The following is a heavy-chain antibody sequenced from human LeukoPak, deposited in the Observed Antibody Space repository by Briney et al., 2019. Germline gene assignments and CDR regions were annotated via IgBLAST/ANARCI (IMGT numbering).Heavy chain of an antibody. CDR2: ISKDGSDE. Sequence: GGSLRLSCVASGFTFSRYVIHWVRQAPGKGLEWVAVISKDGSDEYYADSVKGRFTVSRDTSKNSLYLQMNSLRGEDTAVYYCARAAPVRGVTFFDYWGQGTLITVSS. CDR1: GFTFSRYV. J-gene: IGHJ4*02. CDR3: ARAAPVRGVTFFDY. D-gene: IGHD3-10*01. V-gene: IGHV3-30*04.